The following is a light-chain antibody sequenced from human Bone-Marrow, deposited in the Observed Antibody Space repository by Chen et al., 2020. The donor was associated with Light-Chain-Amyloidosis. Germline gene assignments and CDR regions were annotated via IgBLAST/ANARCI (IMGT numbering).Light chain of an antibody. CDR3: QVWDRSSDRPV. Sequence: SSLRTQPSSLSVAPRPTATPACGGNNIGSTSVHWYQQTTGQAPLLVVYDDSDRPSGIPDRLSGSKAGNTATMTISRVEAGDEADYYCQVWDRSSDRPVFGGGTKLTVL. CDR1: NIGSTS. CDR2: DDS. V-gene: IGLV3-21*02. J-gene: IGLJ3*02.